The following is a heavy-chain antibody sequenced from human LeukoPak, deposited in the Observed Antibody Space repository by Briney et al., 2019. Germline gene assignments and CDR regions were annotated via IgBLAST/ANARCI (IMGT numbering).Heavy chain of an antibody. CDR1: AYSFTNYW. J-gene: IGHJ5*02. V-gene: IGHV5-10-1*01. D-gene: IGHD3-22*01. Sequence: GESMMISCKGSAYSFTNYWISWVRQMPGKGLEWMGRIDPGDSQTNYSPSFQGHVTISADKSISTAYLQWSSLKASDTAMYYCARHSSVLNSFDPWGHGTLVTVSS. CDR3: ARHSSVLNSFDP. CDR2: IDPGDSQT.